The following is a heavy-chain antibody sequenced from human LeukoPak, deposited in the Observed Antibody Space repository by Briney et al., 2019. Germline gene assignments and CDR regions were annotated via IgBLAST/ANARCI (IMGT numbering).Heavy chain of an antibody. Sequence: SETLSLTCTVSNDSINNYYWNWIRQPPGKGLEWIGYIYYSGSTNYNPSLKSRVTISIDTSKNQFSLKLITMTAADTAIYYCARGSRGDGAAFDIWGQGTTVTVSS. CDR2: IYYSGST. D-gene: IGHD7-27*01. V-gene: IGHV4-59*01. J-gene: IGHJ3*02. CDR3: ARGSRGDGAAFDI. CDR1: NDSINNYY.